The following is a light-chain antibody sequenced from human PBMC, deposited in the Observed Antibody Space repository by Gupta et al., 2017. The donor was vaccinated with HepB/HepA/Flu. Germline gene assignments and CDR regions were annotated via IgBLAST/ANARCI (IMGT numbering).Light chain of an antibody. J-gene: IGLJ3*02. CDR3: TSYTTSLALV. Sequence: HSALTPPASVSGSPGPSITISCTGTSNDVGGYNYVSWLQQHPGKAPKLILYSVNNRPSTVSDRFSGSKSGNTASLTISGLQAEDEADYFCTSYTTSLALVFGGGTKLTVL. CDR1: SNDVGGYNY. V-gene: IGLV2-14*03. CDR2: SVN.